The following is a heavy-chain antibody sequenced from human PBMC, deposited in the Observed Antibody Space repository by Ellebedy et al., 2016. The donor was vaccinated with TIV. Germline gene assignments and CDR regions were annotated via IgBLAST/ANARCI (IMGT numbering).Heavy chain of an antibody. Sequence: GESLKISXAASGFTFSHYYAHWVRQAPGQGLVWVSRINADGGNPIYADSVKGRVTISRDNAKNTVYLQMTSLRVEDTAVYYCVRLADGPFWGQGTLVTVSS. V-gene: IGHV3-74*01. J-gene: IGHJ4*02. CDR1: GFTFSHYY. CDR2: INADGGNP. CDR3: VRLADGPF.